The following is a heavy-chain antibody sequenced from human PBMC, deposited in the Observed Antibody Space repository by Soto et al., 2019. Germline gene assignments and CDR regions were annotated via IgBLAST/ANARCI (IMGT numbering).Heavy chain of an antibody. D-gene: IGHD1-1*01. CDR2: MNPNSGNT. CDR1: GYTFTSYD. J-gene: IGHJ6*04. Sequence: ASVKVSCKASGYTFTSYDINWVRQASGQGLEWMGWMNPNSGNTGYAQTFQGRVTMTRNTSISTAYMELSSLRSEDTAVYYCARRNDTSTYYFDTEAWGKGTTVTVSS. V-gene: IGHV1-8*01. CDR3: ARRNDTSTYYFDTEA.